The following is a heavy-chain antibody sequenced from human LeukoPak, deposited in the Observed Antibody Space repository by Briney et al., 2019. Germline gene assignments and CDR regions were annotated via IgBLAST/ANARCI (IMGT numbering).Heavy chain of an antibody. CDR2: INPNSGGT. V-gene: IGHV1-2*02. Sequence: ASVKVSCKASGYTSTGYYIHWVRQAPGQGLEWMGWINPNSGGTNYAQKFQGRVTMTRDTSISTAYMEVSWLRSDDTAVYYCARDPHSSSSHSIDYWGQGTLVTVSS. CDR1: GYTSTGYY. J-gene: IGHJ4*02. D-gene: IGHD6-6*01. CDR3: ARDPHSSSSHSIDY.